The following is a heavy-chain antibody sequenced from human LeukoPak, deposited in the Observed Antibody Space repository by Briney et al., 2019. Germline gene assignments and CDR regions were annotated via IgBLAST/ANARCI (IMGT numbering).Heavy chain of an antibody. Sequence: GGSLRLSCAASGFTFSSNDMHWVRQPTGKGLEWVSGIGFGGDTYCSGSVKGRFTISRDNAKNSLYLQMNSLRAGDTAVYYCTRGGRSAPFDYWGQGTLVTVSS. V-gene: IGHV3-13*04. CDR1: GFTFSSND. D-gene: IGHD1-26*01. CDR2: IGFGGDT. CDR3: TRGGRSAPFDY. J-gene: IGHJ4*02.